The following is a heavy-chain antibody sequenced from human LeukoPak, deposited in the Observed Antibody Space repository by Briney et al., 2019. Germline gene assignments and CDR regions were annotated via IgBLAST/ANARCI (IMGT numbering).Heavy chain of an antibody. CDR3: ASHGGLYEYLGH. Sequence: SETLSLTCIVSGGSVTSSSYYWGWIRQPLGKGLEWVGSLLYSGTTFRSPSLESRVAIAVDSSKNHFSLQLTSVTAADTAVYYCASHGGLYEYLGHWGQGILVTVSS. CDR2: LLYSGTT. D-gene: IGHD2-8*01. J-gene: IGHJ4*02. CDR1: GGSVTSSSYY. V-gene: IGHV4-39*07.